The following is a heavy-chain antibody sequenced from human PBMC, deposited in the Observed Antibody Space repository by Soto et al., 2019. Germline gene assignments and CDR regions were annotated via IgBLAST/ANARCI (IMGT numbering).Heavy chain of an antibody. Sequence: GGSLRLSCAASGFTFSSYEMNWVRQAPGKGLEWISYISSSGSTIYYADSVKGRFTISRDNAKNSLYLQMNSLRAEDTAVYYCARDTRITIFGVVINYYYYGMDVWGQGTTVTVSS. CDR2: ISSSGSTI. V-gene: IGHV3-48*03. J-gene: IGHJ6*02. D-gene: IGHD3-3*01. CDR1: GFTFSSYE. CDR3: ARDTRITIFGVVINYYYYGMDV.